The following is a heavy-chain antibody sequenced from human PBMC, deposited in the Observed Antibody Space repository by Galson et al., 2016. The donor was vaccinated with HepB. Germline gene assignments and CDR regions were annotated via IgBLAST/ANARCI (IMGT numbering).Heavy chain of an antibody. V-gene: IGHV3-74*01. J-gene: IGHJ5*02. CDR3: ARDLMSPYNWFDP. Sequence: SLRLSCAASGFTFSSYWMHWVRQAPGKGLVWVSRISSDGSSTSYADSVKGRFTISRDNAKNTLYLQMNSLRAVDMAVYYCARDLMSPYNWFDPWGQGALVTVSS. CDR1: GFTFSSYW. CDR2: ISSDGSST.